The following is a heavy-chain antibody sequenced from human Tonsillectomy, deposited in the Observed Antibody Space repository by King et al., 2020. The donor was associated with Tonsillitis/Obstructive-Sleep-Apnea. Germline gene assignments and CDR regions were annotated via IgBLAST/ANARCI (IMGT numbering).Heavy chain of an antibody. D-gene: IGHD2/OR15-2a*01. Sequence: QLVQSGAEVKKPGESLKISCKGSGYSFTSYWIGWVRQMPGKGLEWMGLIYPGDSDTRYSPSFQGQVTISADKSISTAYLQWSSLKASDTAMYYCARQDYCYSTMCSFDNWGQGTLVTVSS. CDR1: GYSFTSYW. J-gene: IGHJ4*02. CDR2: IYPGDSDT. V-gene: IGHV5-51*01. CDR3: ARQDYCYSTMCSFDN.